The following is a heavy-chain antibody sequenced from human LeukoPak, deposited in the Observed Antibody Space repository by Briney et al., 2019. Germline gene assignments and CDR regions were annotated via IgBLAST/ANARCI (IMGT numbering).Heavy chain of an antibody. CDR3: ARGDYCSGGSCYLSALYYYYGMDV. CDR1: GFTFSSYG. CDR2: IWYDGSNK. Sequence: GRSLRLSCAASGFTFSSYGMHWVRQAPGKGLEWVAVIWYDGSNKYHADSVKGRFTISRDNSKNTLYLQMNSLRAEDTAVYYCARGDYCSGGSCYLSALYYYYGMDVWGQGTTVTVSS. V-gene: IGHV3-33*01. J-gene: IGHJ6*02. D-gene: IGHD2-15*01.